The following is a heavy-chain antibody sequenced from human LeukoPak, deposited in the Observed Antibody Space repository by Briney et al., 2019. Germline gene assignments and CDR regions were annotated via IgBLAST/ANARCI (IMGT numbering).Heavy chain of an antibody. V-gene: IGHV3-7*01. CDR1: GFSFTTYW. D-gene: IGHD3-10*01. J-gene: IGHJ4*02. CDR3: AKLAKYFYGSETYYFFEH. Sequence: PGGSLRLSCAASGFSFTTYWMSWVRQAPGKGLEWVANINQDGSEKYYVDSVKGRLTISGDNAKNSLSLQVNSLRVEDTAVYYCAKLAKYFYGSETYYFFEHWGQGTPVTASS. CDR2: INQDGSEK.